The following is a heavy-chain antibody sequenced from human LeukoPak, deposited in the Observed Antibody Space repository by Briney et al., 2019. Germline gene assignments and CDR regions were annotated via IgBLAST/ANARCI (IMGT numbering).Heavy chain of an antibody. CDR2: ISSSGSTI. D-gene: IGHD6-6*01. J-gene: IGHJ4*02. Sequence: GGSLRLSCAASGFTFSSYEMNWVRQAPWKGLEWVSYISSSGSTIYYADSVKGRFTISRDNAKNSLYLQMNSLRAEDTAVYYCARLYSSSSGLRASDYWGQGTLVTVSS. CDR3: ARLYSSSSGLRASDY. V-gene: IGHV3-48*03. CDR1: GFTFSSYE.